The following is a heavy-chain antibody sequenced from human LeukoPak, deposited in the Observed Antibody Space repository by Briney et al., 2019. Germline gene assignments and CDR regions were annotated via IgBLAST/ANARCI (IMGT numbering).Heavy chain of an antibody. V-gene: IGHV5-51*01. CDR3: ARTPLPYCGGDCGYYFDY. CDR1: GYSFTRYW. CDR2: FYPGDSDT. D-gene: IGHD2-21*02. J-gene: IGHJ4*02. Sequence: GGPLKISWKGSGYSFTRYWIGWVRQMPGKGLEWGGIFYPGDSDTRYSPSFQGQITLLAEQSISIAYLQRNSLKTADTAMYYCARTPLPYCGGDCGYYFDYWGQGTLVTVSS.